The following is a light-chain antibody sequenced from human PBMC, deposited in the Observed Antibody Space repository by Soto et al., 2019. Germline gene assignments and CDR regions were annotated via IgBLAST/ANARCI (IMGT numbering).Light chain of an antibody. CDR2: DDT. CDR3: QVWDSSRDLGV. Sequence: SYELPQPPSVSVAPGQTATITCGGNTIEDKNVHWYQQKPGQAPVLVLYDDTDRPSGIPERFSGSKSGNTATLTISRVEAGDEADYYCQVWDSSRDLGVFGGGTKLTVL. V-gene: IGLV3-21*02. J-gene: IGLJ3*02. CDR1: TIEDKN.